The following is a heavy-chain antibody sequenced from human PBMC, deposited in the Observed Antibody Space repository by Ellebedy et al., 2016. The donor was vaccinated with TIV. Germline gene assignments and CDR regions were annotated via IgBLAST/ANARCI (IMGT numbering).Heavy chain of an antibody. J-gene: IGHJ2*01. Sequence: SVKVSCXASAGTFSSYAISWVRQAPGQGLEWMGRIIPILGIANYAQKFQGRVTITADKSTSTAYMELSSLRSEDTAVYYCASDSGPFKTTVPTGWYFDLWGRGTLVTVSS. CDR3: ASDSGPFKTTVPTGWYFDL. D-gene: IGHD4-17*01. V-gene: IGHV1-69*04. CDR2: IIPILGIA. CDR1: AGTFSSYA.